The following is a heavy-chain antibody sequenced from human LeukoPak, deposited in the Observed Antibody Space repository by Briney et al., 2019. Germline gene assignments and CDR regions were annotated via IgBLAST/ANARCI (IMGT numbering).Heavy chain of an antibody. Sequence: PGGSLRLSCAASLFTFSDYYMSWIRQAPGGGLEWVSYICSSVGTIYYADSVKGGFTISRDNAKNSLYKQMNSLRAEDTSVYDCAISGNHQPVAYWGQGTLGTVSS. CDR1: LFTFSDYY. D-gene: IGHD1-14*01. J-gene: IGHJ4*02. CDR3: AISGNHQPVAY. V-gene: IGHV3-11*01. CDR2: ICSSVGTI.